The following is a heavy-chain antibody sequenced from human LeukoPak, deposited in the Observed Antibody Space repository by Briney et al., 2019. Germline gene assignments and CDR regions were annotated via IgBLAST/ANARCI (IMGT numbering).Heavy chain of an antibody. CDR1: GGSISSYY. V-gene: IGHV4-59*08. J-gene: IGHJ6*02. Sequence: SETLSLTCTVSGGSISSYYWSWIRQPPGKGLEWIGYICYSGSTNYNPSLKSRVTISVDTSKNQFSLKLSSVTAADTAVYYCARLSDYYYGMDVWGQGTTVTVSS. CDR3: ARLSDYYYGMDV. CDR2: ICYSGST.